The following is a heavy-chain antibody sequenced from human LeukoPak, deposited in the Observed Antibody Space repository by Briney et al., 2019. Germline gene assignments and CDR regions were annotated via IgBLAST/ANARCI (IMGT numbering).Heavy chain of an antibody. D-gene: IGHD2-8*02. CDR1: GGSISVYY. CDR3: ARAGPGGPFDY. V-gene: IGHV4-59*08. CDR2: VSNIGST. Sequence: PSETLSLTCTVSGGSISVYYWSWFRQPPGKALEWIGYVSNIGSTKYNPSLRSRVTISGDTSRNQFSLKLSSVTAADTAVYYCARAGPGGPFDYCGQGTQVTVSS. J-gene: IGHJ4*02.